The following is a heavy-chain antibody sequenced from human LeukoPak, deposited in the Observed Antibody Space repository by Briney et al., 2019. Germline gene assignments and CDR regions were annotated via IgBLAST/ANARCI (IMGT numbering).Heavy chain of an antibody. V-gene: IGHV4-34*01. CDR1: GGSFSGYY. CDR3: ASLNWFDP. Sequence: SETLSLTCAVYGGSFSGYYWSWIRQPPGKGLEWIGEINHSGSTNYNPSLKSRVTISVDTSKNQFSLKLSSVTAADTAVYYCASLNWFDPWGQGTLVTVSS. J-gene: IGHJ5*02. CDR2: INHSGST.